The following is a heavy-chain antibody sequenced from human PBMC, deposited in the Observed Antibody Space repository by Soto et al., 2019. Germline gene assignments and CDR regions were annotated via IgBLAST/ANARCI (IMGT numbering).Heavy chain of an antibody. D-gene: IGHD3-22*01. Sequence: VQLVQTGAEVKKPGASVKVSCTASVYTFPSYGITWVRQAPGQGREWMGWISGYNGNTYYAQKLQGRVTMTTDTSTSTASMELRSMRSDDTAMYYCARVLNVWCRYDGTGPGAYWGKGTLVTVSS. J-gene: IGHJ4*02. CDR2: ISGYNGNT. V-gene: IGHV1-18*04. CDR3: ARVLNVWCRYDGTGPGAY. CDR1: VYTFPSYG.